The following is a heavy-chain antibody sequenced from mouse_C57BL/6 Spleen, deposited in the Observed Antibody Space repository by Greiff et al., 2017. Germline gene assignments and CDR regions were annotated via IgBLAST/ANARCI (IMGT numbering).Heavy chain of an antibody. CDR3: TRVSYYYRSSYGY. D-gene: IGHD1-1*01. Sequence: VQLQQSGTVLARPGASVKMSCKTSGYTFTSYWMHWVKQRPGQGLEWIGAIYPGNSDTSYNQKFKGKAKLTAVTSASTAYMELSSLTNEDSAVYYCTRVSYYYRSSYGYWGQGTTLTVSS. CDR1: GYTFTSYW. J-gene: IGHJ2*01. CDR2: IYPGNSDT. V-gene: IGHV1-5*01.